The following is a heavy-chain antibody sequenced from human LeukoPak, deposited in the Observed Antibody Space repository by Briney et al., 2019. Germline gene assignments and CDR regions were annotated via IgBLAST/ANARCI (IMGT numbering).Heavy chain of an antibody. V-gene: IGHV4-34*01. J-gene: IGHJ6*03. D-gene: IGHD5-24*01. CDR2: INHSGST. CDR1: GGSFSGYC. Sequence: SETLSLTCAVYGGSFSGYCWSWIRQPPGKGLEWIGEINHSGSTNYNPSLKSRVTISVDTSKNQFSLKLSSVTAADTAVYYCARGRSNRNYYYYYMDVWGKGTTVTVSS. CDR3: ARGRSNRNYYYYYMDV.